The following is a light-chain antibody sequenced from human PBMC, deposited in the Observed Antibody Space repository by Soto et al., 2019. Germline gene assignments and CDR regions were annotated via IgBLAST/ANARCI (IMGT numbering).Light chain of an antibody. V-gene: IGLV2-14*01. CDR2: EVT. CDR1: SSDVGTYNY. J-gene: IGLJ1*01. CDR3: TSYTSDSTPYV. Sequence: QSVLTQPASVSGSPGQSITISCTGTSSDVGTYNYVSWYQHHPGKAPKLMLYEVTNRPSGVSNRFSGSKSGNTASLTISGLRAEDEADYYCTSYTSDSTPYVFGNG.